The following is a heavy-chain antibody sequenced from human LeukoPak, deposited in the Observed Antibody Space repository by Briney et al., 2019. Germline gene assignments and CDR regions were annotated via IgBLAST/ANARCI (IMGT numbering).Heavy chain of an antibody. J-gene: IGHJ4*02. Sequence: ASVKVSCKASGYSFTGYYMHGVRQAPGQGLEWMGWINPDSGGTNYAQNFQGRVTMTRDTSISTAYMELSRLRSDDTAVYYCAINLVVVTAIDYWGQGTLVTVSS. V-gene: IGHV1-2*02. CDR3: AINLVVVTAIDY. CDR2: INPDSGGT. D-gene: IGHD2-21*02. CDR1: GYSFTGYY.